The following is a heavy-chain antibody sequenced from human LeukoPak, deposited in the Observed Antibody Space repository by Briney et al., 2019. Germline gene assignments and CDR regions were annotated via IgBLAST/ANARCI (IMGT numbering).Heavy chain of an antibody. CDR3: AKDKHIVVVTAID. CDR1: GFTFSSYA. Sequence: GGSLRLSCAASGFTFSSYAMSWVRQAPGKRLEWVSAISGSGGSTYYADSVKGRFTISRDNSKNTLYLQMNSLRAEDTAVYYCAKDKHIVVVTAIDWGQGTLVTVSS. CDR2: ISGSGGST. V-gene: IGHV3-23*01. J-gene: IGHJ4*02. D-gene: IGHD2-21*02.